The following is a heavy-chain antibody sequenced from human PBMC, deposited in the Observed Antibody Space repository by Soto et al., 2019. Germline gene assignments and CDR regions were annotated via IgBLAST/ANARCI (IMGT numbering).Heavy chain of an antibody. D-gene: IGHD3-3*01. V-gene: IGHV3-11*01. CDR3: ARDASRYDFWSGYYREGKYYYYYYMDV. J-gene: IGHJ6*03. CDR1: GFTFSDYY. CDR2: ISSSGSTI. Sequence: GGSLRLSCAASGFTFSDYYMSWIRQAPGKGLEWVSYISSSGSTIYYADSVKGRFTISRDNAKNSLYLQMNSLRAEDTAVYYCARDASRYDFWSGYYREGKYYYYYYMDVWGKGTTVTVSS.